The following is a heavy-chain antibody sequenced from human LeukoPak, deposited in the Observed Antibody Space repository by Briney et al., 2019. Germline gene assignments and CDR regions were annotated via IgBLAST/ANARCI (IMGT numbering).Heavy chain of an antibody. CDR3: ARDRHGYSYGFPTSFDY. J-gene: IGHJ4*02. CDR2: ISSSGSYI. CDR1: GFTFSSYS. V-gene: IGHV3-21*01. D-gene: IGHD5-18*01. Sequence: GGSLRLSCAASGFTFSSYSMNWVRQAPGKGLEWVSSISSSGSYIYYADSVKGRFTISRDNAKNSLYLQMNSLRAEDTAVYYCARDRHGYSYGFPTSFDYWGQGTLVTVSS.